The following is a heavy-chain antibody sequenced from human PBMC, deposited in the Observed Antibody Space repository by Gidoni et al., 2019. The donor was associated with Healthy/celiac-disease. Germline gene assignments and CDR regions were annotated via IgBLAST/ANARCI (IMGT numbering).Heavy chain of an antibody. V-gene: IGHV3-15*07. J-gene: IGHJ6*02. Sequence: APGKGLEWVGRIKSKTDGGTTDYAAPVKGRFTISRDDSKNTLYLQMNSLKTEDTAVYYCTTEDYCGGDCLLTTDVYYYYGMDVWGQGTTVTVSS. CDR2: IKSKTDGGTT. D-gene: IGHD2-21*02. CDR3: TTEDYCGGDCLLTTDVYYYYGMDV.